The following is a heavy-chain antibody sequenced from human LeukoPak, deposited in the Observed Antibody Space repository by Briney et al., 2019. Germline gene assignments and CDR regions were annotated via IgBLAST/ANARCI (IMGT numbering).Heavy chain of an antibody. V-gene: IGHV3-23*01. J-gene: IGHJ4*02. CDR2: ISDTGDSA. Sequence: VSGISDTGDSAYYADSVRGRFTISRDSSKNTLYLQMNSLRAEDTAVYYCAKVWRGNYYDYWGQGSLVTISS. CDR3: AKVWRGNYYDY. D-gene: IGHD3-22*01.